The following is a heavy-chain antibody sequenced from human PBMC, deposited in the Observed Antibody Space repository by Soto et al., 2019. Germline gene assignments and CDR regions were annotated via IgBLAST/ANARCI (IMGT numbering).Heavy chain of an antibody. CDR1: GGSFSGYY. CDR3: ARGLGVVVPAAMTVSYYYYMDV. Sequence: SATLSLTCAVYGGSFSGYYWSWIRQPPGKGLEWIGEINHSGSTNYNPSLKSRVTISVDTSKNQFSLKLSSVTAADTAVYYCARGLGVVVPAAMTVSYYYYMDVWGKGTTVTVSS. J-gene: IGHJ6*03. D-gene: IGHD2-2*01. CDR2: INHSGST. V-gene: IGHV4-34*01.